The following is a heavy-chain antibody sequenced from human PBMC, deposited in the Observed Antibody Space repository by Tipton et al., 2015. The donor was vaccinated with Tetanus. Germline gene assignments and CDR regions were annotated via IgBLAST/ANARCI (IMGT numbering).Heavy chain of an antibody. J-gene: IGHJ4*02. D-gene: IGHD4-17*01. Sequence: SLRLSCAASGFTFSGHSMNWVRQAPGQGLEWISYISSTSNAIYYADSVKGRFTISRDNAENSLYLQLSSLRDEDTAVYYCARDRGAFTVTKSHDYWGRGTLVTVSS. V-gene: IGHV3-48*02. CDR1: GFTFSGHS. CDR3: ARDRGAFTVTKSHDY. CDR2: ISSTSNAI.